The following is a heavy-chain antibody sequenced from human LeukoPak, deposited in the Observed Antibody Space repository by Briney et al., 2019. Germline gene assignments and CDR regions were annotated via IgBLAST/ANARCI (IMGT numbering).Heavy chain of an antibody. J-gene: IGHJ4*02. CDR2: INHSGST. CDR3: ARGLDDYIWGSYRYTRTIPFDY. D-gene: IGHD3-16*02. CDR1: GGSFSGYY. V-gene: IGHV4-34*01. Sequence: PSETLSLTCAVYGGSFSGYYWSWIRQPPGKGLEWIGEINHSGSTNYNPSLKSRVTISVDTSKNQFSLKQSSVTAADTAVYYCARGLDDYIWGSYRYTRTIPFDYWGQGTLVTVSS.